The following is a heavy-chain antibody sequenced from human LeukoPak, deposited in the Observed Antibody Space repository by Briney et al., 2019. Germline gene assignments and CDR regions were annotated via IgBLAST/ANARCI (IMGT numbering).Heavy chain of an antibody. J-gene: IGHJ5*02. CDR3: ARGRLLWFGEQTGWFDP. D-gene: IGHD3-10*01. V-gene: IGHV1-18*01. Sequence: GASVKVSCKASGYTFTSYGISWVRQAPGQGLEWMGWISAYNGNTNYAQKLQGRVTMTTDTSTSTAYMELSRLRSDDTAVYYCARGRLLWFGEQTGWFDPWGQGTLVTVSS. CDR1: GYTFTSYG. CDR2: ISAYNGNT.